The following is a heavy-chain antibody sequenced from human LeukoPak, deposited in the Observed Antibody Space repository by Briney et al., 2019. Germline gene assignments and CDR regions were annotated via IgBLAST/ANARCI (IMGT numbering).Heavy chain of an antibody. Sequence: SLRLSCAASGFTFDDYAMHWVRQAPGKGLEWVSGISWNSGSIGYADSVKGRFTISRDNAKNSLYLQMNSLRAEDTALYYCAKGFSSWSQGRWGQGTLVTVSS. J-gene: IGHJ4*02. CDR3: AKGFSSWSQGR. CDR1: GFTFDDYA. V-gene: IGHV3-9*01. CDR2: ISWNSGSI. D-gene: IGHD6-13*01.